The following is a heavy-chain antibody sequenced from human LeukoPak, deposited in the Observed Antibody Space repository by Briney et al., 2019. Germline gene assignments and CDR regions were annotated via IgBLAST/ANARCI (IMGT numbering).Heavy chain of an antibody. CDR1: GFTFSTFG. J-gene: IGHJ4*02. D-gene: IGHD4-17*01. Sequence: GGSLRLSCAASGFTFSTFGMHWVRQAPGKGLVWVSHISRDGSSTNYADSVKGRFIISRDNAKNTLYLQMNGLRAEDTAVYYRARALYGDPHFDSWGQGTLVTVSS. V-gene: IGHV3-74*01. CDR3: ARALYGDPHFDS. CDR2: ISRDGSST.